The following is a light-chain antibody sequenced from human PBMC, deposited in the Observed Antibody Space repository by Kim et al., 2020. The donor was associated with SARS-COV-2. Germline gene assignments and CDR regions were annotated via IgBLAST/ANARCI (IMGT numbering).Light chain of an antibody. CDR1: QGIGIS. CDR3: QKRNNRAPEVT. V-gene: IGKV3-11*01. J-gene: IGKJ4*01. CDR2: DAA. Sequence: PGEGAVLSCRARQGIGISLGWYQHKTGQAPRLLSYDAAIRAAGIPDRLSGGGSGTDFTLTIGRLEPEDFAVYYCQKRNNRAPEVTFGGGTKVDSK.